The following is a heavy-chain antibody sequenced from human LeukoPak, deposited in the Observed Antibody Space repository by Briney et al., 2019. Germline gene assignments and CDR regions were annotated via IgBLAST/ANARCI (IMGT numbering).Heavy chain of an antibody. CDR2: IYYSGIT. J-gene: IGHJ6*03. CDR3: ARAIYSSSAPYYYYYYMDV. CDR1: GGSISNYY. Sequence: SETLSFTCTVSGGSISNYYWNCIRQPPGKGLEWIGYIYYSGITNYNPSLKSRVTISVDTSKNQFSLKLSSVTAADTAVYYCARAIYSSSAPYYYYYYMDVWGKGTTVTVSS. V-gene: IGHV4-59*01. D-gene: IGHD6-13*01.